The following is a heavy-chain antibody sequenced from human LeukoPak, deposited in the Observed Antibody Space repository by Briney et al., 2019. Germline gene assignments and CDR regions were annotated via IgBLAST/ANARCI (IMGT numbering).Heavy chain of an antibody. CDR1: GYTFTSYG. J-gene: IGHJ4*02. D-gene: IGHD3-22*01. V-gene: IGHV1-18*01. Sequence: ASVKVSCKASGYTFTSYGISWVRQAPGQGLEWMGWISAYNGNTNYAQKLQGRVTMTTDTSTSTAYMELRSLRSDDTAVYYCARDRVYDSSGSPRPFDYWGQGPLVTVSS. CDR3: ARDRVYDSSGSPRPFDY. CDR2: ISAYNGNT.